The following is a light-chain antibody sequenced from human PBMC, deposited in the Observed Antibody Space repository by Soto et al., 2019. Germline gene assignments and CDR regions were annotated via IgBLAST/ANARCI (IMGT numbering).Light chain of an antibody. CDR2: GAS. CDR1: QSVRNSY. CDR3: HQYGTSPWA. Sequence: EIVLTQSPGNLSLSPGERATLSCRASQSVRNSYLAWHQHKPGQAPRLLIYGASTRATGIPDRFSGSGSGTYFTLTISGLEPEDLAVYYCHQYGTSPWALGQGTKVEIK. V-gene: IGKV3-20*01. J-gene: IGKJ1*01.